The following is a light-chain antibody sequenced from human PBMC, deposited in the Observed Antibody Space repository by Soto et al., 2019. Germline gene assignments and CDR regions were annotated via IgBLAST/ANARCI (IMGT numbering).Light chain of an antibody. V-gene: IGLV2-8*01. CDR3: SSYAASNNFYFV. J-gene: IGLJ3*02. CDR1: RSDVGGYNY. CDR2: EVT. Sequence: QSALTQPASVSGSPGQSITISCTGTRSDVGGYNYVSWYQQYPGRAPKLMIYEVTKRPSGVPDRFSGSKSGNTASLTVSGLQAEDEADYYCSSYAASNNFYFVFGGGTKLTVL.